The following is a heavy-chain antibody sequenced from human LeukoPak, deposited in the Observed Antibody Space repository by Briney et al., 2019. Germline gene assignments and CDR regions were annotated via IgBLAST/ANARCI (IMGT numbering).Heavy chain of an antibody. CDR3: ARLYCSSTSCPFDY. Sequence: PSQTLSLTCTVSGGSISSGGYYWSWIRQPPGKVLEWIGYIYYSGSTYYNPSLKSRVTISVDTSKNQFSLKLSSVTAADTAVYYCARLYCSSTSCPFDYWGQGTLVTVSS. D-gene: IGHD2-2*01. V-gene: IGHV4-31*03. J-gene: IGHJ4*02. CDR2: IYYSGST. CDR1: GGSISSGGYY.